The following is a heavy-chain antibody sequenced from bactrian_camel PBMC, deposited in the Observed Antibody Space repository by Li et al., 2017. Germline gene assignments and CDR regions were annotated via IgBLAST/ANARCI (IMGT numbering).Heavy chain of an antibody. CDR3: AMQRSNGASYCYLDPVWEYAY. Sequence: QVQLVESGGGSVQTGGSLRLSCAGSGFTSLNHCMGWFRQAPGREREGVATIYTGDGSAYYGDSVKGRFTISQDYAKKTVYLLMNSLKPEDTAMYYCAMQRSNGASYCYLDPVWEYAYWGQGTQVTVS. CDR2: IYTGDGSA. J-gene: IGHJ4*01. CDR1: GFTSLNHC. V-gene: IGHV3S1*01. D-gene: IGHD2*01.